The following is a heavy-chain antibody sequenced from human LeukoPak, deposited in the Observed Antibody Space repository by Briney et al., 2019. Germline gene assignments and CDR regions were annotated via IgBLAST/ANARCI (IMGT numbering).Heavy chain of an antibody. D-gene: IGHD1-26*01. Sequence: GGSLRLSCAASGFTFSSYSMNWVRQAPGKGLEWVSFISSSGSTIYYADSVKGRFTISRDNSKNTLYLQMNSLRAEDTAVYYCAKAGLYTGSALWGQGTLVTVSS. CDR2: ISSSGSTI. V-gene: IGHV3-48*01. CDR3: AKAGLYTGSAL. J-gene: IGHJ4*02. CDR1: GFTFSSYS.